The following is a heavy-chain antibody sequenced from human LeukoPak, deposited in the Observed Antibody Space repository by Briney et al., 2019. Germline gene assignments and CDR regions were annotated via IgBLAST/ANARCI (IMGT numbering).Heavy chain of an antibody. CDR2: TRNKANSYTT. Sequence: PGGSLRLSCAASGFTFSSYGMSWVRQAPGKGLEWVGRTRNKANSYTTEYAASVKGRFTISRDDSKNSLYLQMDSLKTEDTAVYYCAREGIQRGYLYYYYYMDVWGKGTTVTVSS. J-gene: IGHJ6*03. D-gene: IGHD5-18*01. CDR1: GFTFSSYG. CDR3: AREGIQRGYLYYYYYMDV. V-gene: IGHV3-72*01.